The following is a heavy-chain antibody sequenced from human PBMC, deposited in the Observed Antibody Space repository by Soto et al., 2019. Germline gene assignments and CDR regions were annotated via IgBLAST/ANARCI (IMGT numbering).Heavy chain of an antibody. J-gene: IGHJ6*03. CDR3: TKDRSATMVTKRYMDV. CDR1: GFTFKAYA. CDR2: IINTGSTV. V-gene: IGHV3-48*01. Sequence: DVQLVESGGGLVQPGGSLRLSCAASGFTFKAYAMNWVRQAPGKGLEWVSYIINTGSTVHYADSVRGRFTISRDNANNSLFLQMNSLRAEDTAVYFCTKDRSATMVTKRYMDVWGKGTAVIVSS. D-gene: IGHD4-17*01.